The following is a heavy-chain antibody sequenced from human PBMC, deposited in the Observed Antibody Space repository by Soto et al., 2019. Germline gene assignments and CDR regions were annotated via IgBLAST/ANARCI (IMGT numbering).Heavy chain of an antibody. V-gene: IGHV4-31*03. CDR3: ARGVTMVRGVIHTPYFDY. Sequence: QVQLQESGPGLVKPSQTLSLTCTVSGGSISSGGYYWSWIRQHPGKGLEWIGYIYYSGSTYYNPCPRRRVTISVVTSKNPFSLKLSSVTAADTAVYYCARGVTMVRGVIHTPYFDYWGQGTLVTVSS. J-gene: IGHJ4*02. CDR2: IYYSGST. D-gene: IGHD3-10*01. CDR1: GGSISSGGYY.